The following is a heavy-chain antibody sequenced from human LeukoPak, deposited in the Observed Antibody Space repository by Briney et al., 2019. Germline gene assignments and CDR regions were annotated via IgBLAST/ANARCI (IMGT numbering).Heavy chain of an antibody. CDR2: IYYSGST. CDR3: ARVGLLLCLDY. Sequence: SETLSLTCTVSGGSISSGGYYWGWGRQHRGRGLEGVGYIYYSGSTYYNPSLKSRVTISVDTSKNQFSLKLSSVTAADTAVYYCARVGLLLCLDYWGQGTLVTVSS. CDR1: GGSISSGGYY. V-gene: IGHV4-31*03. J-gene: IGHJ4*02. D-gene: IGHD3-10*01.